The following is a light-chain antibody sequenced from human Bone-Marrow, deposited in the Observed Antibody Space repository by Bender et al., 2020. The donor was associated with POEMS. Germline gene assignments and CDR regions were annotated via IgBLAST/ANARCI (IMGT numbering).Light chain of an antibody. V-gene: IGLV2-8*01. CDR1: SSDVGGYDY. Sequence: QSALTQPASVSESPGQSITISCTGSSSDVGGYDYVSWYQQHPGKAPKLLIYDVTKRPSGVPDRFSGSKSGNTASLTVSGLQAEDEADYYCSSYAGNNDFVFGGGTKLTVL. J-gene: IGLJ3*02. CDR3: SSYAGNNDFV. CDR2: DVT.